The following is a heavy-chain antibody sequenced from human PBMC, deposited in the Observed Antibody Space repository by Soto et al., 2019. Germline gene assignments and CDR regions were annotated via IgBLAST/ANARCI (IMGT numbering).Heavy chain of an antibody. J-gene: IGHJ4*02. D-gene: IGHD5-18*01. CDR3: AKDLGIQLWILWPFDY. V-gene: IGHV3-11*04. CDR1: GFTFSDYY. Sequence: GGSLRLSCAASGFTFSDYYMSWIRQAPGKGLEWVSYISYSGSTIYYADSVKGRFTISRDNSKNTLYLQMNSLRAEDTAVYYCAKDLGIQLWILWPFDYWGQGTLVTVSS. CDR2: ISYSGSTI.